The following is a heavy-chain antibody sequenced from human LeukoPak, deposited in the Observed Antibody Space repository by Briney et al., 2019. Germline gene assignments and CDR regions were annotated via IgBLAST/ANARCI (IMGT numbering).Heavy chain of an antibody. D-gene: IGHD3-3*01. J-gene: IGHJ3*02. Sequence: SSETLSLTCTVSGGSISSSSYYWGWIRQPPGKGLEWIGSIYYSGSAYYNPSLTGRVTISIDTSKNQFSLKLSSVTAADTAVYYCARTQIVTNAFDIWGQGTMVTVSS. V-gene: IGHV4-39*07. CDR3: ARTQIVTNAFDI. CDR1: GGSISSSSYY. CDR2: IYYSGSA.